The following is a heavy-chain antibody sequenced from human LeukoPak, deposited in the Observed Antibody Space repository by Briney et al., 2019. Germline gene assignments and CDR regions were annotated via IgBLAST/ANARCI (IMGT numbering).Heavy chain of an antibody. V-gene: IGHV3-21*04. J-gene: IGHJ4*02. Sequence: SLKGRFTISRDNAKNSLYLQMNSLRAEDTAVYYCARGKGSSWLYFDYWGQGTLVTVSS. CDR3: ARGKGSSWLYFDY. D-gene: IGHD6-13*01.